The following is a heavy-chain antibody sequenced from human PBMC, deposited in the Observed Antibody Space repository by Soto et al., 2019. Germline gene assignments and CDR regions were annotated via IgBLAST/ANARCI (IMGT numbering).Heavy chain of an antibody. D-gene: IGHD4-4*01. Sequence: PGESLKISCKGSGYSFTSYWLRWVRQMPGQGLGWMGRIDPSDSYTNDSPSFQGHVTISADKSISTTYLQWSSLKASDTGMYDCARPGGGLTVTHYYYGMDVWGQGTTVTVSS. V-gene: IGHV5-10-1*01. CDR2: IDPSDSYT. J-gene: IGHJ6*02. CDR3: ARPGGGLTVTHYYYGMDV. CDR1: GYSFTSYW.